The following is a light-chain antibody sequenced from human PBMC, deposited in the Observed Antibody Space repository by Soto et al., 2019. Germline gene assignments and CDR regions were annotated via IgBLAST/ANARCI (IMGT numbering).Light chain of an antibody. Sequence: GDRVTIPCRASQSLNTWLAWYQQKPGQAPRLLIYKASDLQTGVPSRFSGSGSGTEFTLTISSLQPDDFATYYCQHSRTFGQGTKIDIK. CDR3: QHSRT. V-gene: IGKV1-5*03. CDR2: KAS. CDR1: QSLNTW. J-gene: IGKJ1*01.